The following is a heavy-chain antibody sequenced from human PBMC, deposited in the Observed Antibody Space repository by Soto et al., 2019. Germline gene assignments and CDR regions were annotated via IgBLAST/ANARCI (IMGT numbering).Heavy chain of an antibody. CDR3: ARDGVDTATGYYYGMDV. J-gene: IGHJ6*02. CDR2: ISAYNGNT. CDR1: GYTFTSYG. D-gene: IGHD5-18*01. Sequence: QVQLVQSGAEVKKPGASVKVSCKASGYTFTSYGISWVRQAPGQGLEWMGWISAYNGNTNYAQKLQGRVTMTTDTSXSXXHMELRSLRADDTAVYYCARDGVDTATGYYYGMDVWGQGTTVTVSS. V-gene: IGHV1-18*01.